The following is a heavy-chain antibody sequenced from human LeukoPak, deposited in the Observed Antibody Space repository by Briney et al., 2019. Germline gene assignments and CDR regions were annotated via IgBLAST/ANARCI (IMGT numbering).Heavy chain of an antibody. D-gene: IGHD3-22*01. CDR1: GFTVSSNS. Sequence: GGSLRLSCTVSGFTVSSNSMSWVRQAPGKGLEWVSFIYSGGNTHYSDSVKGRFTISRDNSKNTLYLQMNSLRAEDTAVYYCAREPPYYDSSGHFDYWGQGTQVTVSS. CDR3: AREPPYYDSSGHFDY. J-gene: IGHJ4*02. V-gene: IGHV3-53*01. CDR2: IYSGGNT.